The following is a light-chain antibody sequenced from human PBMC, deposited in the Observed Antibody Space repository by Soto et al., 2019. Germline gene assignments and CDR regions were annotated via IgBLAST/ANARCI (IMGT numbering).Light chain of an antibody. Sequence: EIVLTQSPGTLSLSPGERATLSCRASQSVSSSYLAWYQQKPGQAPRLLIYGASSRATGIPDRFSGSGSGTDFPLTISRLEPEDFAFYSCQQYGTSPPYTFGQGNKREIK. J-gene: IGKJ2*01. CDR3: QQYGTSPPYT. V-gene: IGKV3-20*01. CDR1: QSVSSSY. CDR2: GAS.